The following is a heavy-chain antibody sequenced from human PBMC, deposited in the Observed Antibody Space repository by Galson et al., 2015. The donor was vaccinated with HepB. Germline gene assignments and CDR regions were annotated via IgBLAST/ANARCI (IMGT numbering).Heavy chain of an antibody. V-gene: IGHV3-15*07. D-gene: IGHD1-26*01. CDR2: IKSKTGGGTT. CDR1: GFTFSNAW. CDR3: TTEWELSPVPHFDY. J-gene: IGHJ4*02. Sequence: SLRLSCAASGFTFSNAWMNWVRQAPGKGLEWVGRIKSKTGGGTTDYAAPVKGRFTISRDDSKNTLYLQMNSLKTEDTAVYYCTTEWELSPVPHFDYWGQGTLVTVSS.